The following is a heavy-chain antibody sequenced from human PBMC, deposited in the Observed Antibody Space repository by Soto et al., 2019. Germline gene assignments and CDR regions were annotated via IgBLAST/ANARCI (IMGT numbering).Heavy chain of an antibody. CDR3: ARQRTTVVTQAYFDH. Sequence: PSETLSLTCIVSGEAISSSSYCFCCIGQPPGKGLELIGSIYYSGRTYYNPSFKSRVTISIDTSKNQFSLKLSSVAATDTAVYYCARQRTTVVTQAYFDHWGQGALVTVSS. CDR1: GEAISSSSYC. CDR2: IYYSGRT. D-gene: IGHD2-21*02. J-gene: IGHJ4*02. V-gene: IGHV4-39*01.